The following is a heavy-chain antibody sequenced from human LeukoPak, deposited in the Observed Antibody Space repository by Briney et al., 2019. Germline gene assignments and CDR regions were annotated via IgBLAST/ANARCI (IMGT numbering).Heavy chain of an antibody. CDR1: GFTFNNYA. D-gene: IGHD6-13*01. J-gene: IGHJ4*02. CDR2: ISGSGDST. V-gene: IGHV3-23*01. CDR3: AKASREYSSSWYY. Sequence: GGSLRLSCGASGFTFNNYAMSWVRQAPGKGLEWVSTISGSGDSTYYADSVKGRFTTSRDNSKNTLFLQMNSLRTDDTAVYYCAKASREYSSSWYYWGQGTLVTVSS.